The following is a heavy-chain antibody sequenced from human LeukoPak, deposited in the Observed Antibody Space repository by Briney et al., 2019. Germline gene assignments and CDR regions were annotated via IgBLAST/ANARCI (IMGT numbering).Heavy chain of an antibody. Sequence: SETLSVTCTVSGGSVSSGSYYWSWIRQPPGKGLEWIGYIYYSGSTNYNPSLKSRVTISVDTSKNQFSLKLSSVTAADTAVYYCARQSSGWYRDAFDIWGQGTMVTVSS. CDR3: ARQSSGWYRDAFDI. CDR1: GGSVSSGSYY. V-gene: IGHV4-61*01. D-gene: IGHD6-19*01. CDR2: IYYSGST. J-gene: IGHJ3*02.